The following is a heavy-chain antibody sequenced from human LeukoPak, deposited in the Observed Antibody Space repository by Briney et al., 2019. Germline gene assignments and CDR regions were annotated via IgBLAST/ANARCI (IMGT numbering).Heavy chain of an antibody. CDR3: AKGAKMATSIDY. D-gene: IGHD5-24*01. Sequence: GGSLRLSCAASGFTFSSYGMHWVRQAPGKGLEWVAFIWYDGSNKYYADSVKGRFTISRDNSKNTLYLQMNSLRAEDTAVYYCAKGAKMATSIDYWGQGTLVTVSS. CDR1: GFTFSSYG. J-gene: IGHJ4*02. V-gene: IGHV3-30*02. CDR2: IWYDGSNK.